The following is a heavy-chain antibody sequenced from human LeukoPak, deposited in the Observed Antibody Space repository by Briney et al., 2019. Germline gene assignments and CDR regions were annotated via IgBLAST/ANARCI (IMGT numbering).Heavy chain of an antibody. V-gene: IGHV3-53*01. CDR2: IYSGGST. CDR3: ARERVDTAWD. D-gene: IGHD5-18*01. J-gene: IGHJ4*02. Sequence: GGSLRLSCAASGFTVSSNYMSWVRQAPGKGLEWVSVIYSGGSTYYADSVKGRFTISRDNSKSTLYLQMNSLRAEDTAVYYCARERVDTAWDWGQGTLVTVSS. CDR1: GFTVSSNY.